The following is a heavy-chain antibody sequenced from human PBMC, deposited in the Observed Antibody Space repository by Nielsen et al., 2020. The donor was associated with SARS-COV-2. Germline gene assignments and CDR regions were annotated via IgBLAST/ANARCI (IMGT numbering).Heavy chain of an antibody. D-gene: IGHD1-26*01. CDR2: ISGSGGST. CDR3: AKGWEGVNYYYGMDV. CDR1: GFTFSSYA. V-gene: IGHV3-23*01. J-gene: IGHJ6*02. Sequence: GESLKISCAASGFTFSSYAMSWVRQAPGKELEWVSAISGSGGSTYYADSVKGRFTISRDNSKNTLYLQMNSLRAEDTAVYYCAKGWEGVNYYYGMDVWGQGTTVTVSS.